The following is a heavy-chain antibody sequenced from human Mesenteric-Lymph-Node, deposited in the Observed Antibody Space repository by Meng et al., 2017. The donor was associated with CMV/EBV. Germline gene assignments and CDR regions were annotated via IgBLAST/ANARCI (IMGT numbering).Heavy chain of an antibody. D-gene: IGHD6-19*01. V-gene: IGHV4-39*07. Sequence: GSLSLSCTVSGGSISSSSYYWGWFRQPPGKGLEWIGSIYYSGSTYYNPSLKSRVTISVDTSKNQFSLKLSSVTAADTAVYYCARTTYSSGWSYYYYYGMDVWGQGTTVTVSS. J-gene: IGHJ6*02. CDR1: GGSISSSSYY. CDR3: ARTTYSSGWSYYYYYGMDV. CDR2: IYYSGST.